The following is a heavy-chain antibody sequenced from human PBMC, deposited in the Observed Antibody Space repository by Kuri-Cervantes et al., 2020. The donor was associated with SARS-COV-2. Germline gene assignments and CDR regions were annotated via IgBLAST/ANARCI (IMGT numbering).Heavy chain of an antibody. D-gene: IGHD4/OR15-4a*01. J-gene: IGHJ6*02. Sequence: SGPTLVKPTQTLTLTCTFSGFPLSTSEMCVSWIRQPPGKALEWLSLPDWEDDEYYSASLKTSVTIPKDTSKNQVVLTMTIMDQLDTATYYYARMRVAGAGHQYYGMDVWGQGTTVTVSS. CDR2: PDWEDDE. CDR1: GFPLSTSEMC. V-gene: IGHV2-70*01. CDR3: ARMRVAGAGHQYYGMDV.